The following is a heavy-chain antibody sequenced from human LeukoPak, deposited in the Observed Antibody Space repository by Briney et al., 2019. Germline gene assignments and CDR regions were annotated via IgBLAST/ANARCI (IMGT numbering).Heavy chain of an antibody. CDR1: GGSFSGYY. V-gene: IGHV4-34*01. D-gene: IGHD2-21*01. CDR2: INHSGST. J-gene: IGHJ4*02. CDR3: AALDCGGDCHDY. Sequence: SETLSLTCAVYGGSFSGYYWSWIRQPPGKGLEWIGEINHSGSTNYNPSLKSRVTISVDTSKNQFSLRLSYVTAADTAVYYCAALDCGGDCHDYWGQGTLVTASS.